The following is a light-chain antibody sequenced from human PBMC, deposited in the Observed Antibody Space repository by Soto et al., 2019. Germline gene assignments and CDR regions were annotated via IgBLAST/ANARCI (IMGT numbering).Light chain of an antibody. CDR1: NSDVGDYNY. Sequence: QSALTQPASVSGSPGQSITISCTGTNSDVGDYNYVSWYQQHPGKAPKLMIYEVSLRPSGISNRFSGSKSGNTASLTISGLQAEDDADYYCSSYTTSTIIFGGGTKLTVL. CDR3: SSYTTSTII. J-gene: IGLJ2*01. CDR2: EVS. V-gene: IGLV2-14*01.